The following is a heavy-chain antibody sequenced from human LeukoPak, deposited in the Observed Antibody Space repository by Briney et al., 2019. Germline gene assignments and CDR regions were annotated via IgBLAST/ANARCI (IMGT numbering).Heavy chain of an antibody. CDR2: IYSGGST. J-gene: IGHJ6*02. Sequence: GGSLRLSCAASGFTFSSYAMSWVRQAPGKGLEWVSVIYSGGSTYYADSVKGRFTISRDNSKNTLYLQMNSLRAEDTAVYYCARDATRNSNYAIGYYGMDVWGQGTTVTVSS. V-gene: IGHV3-53*01. D-gene: IGHD2-8*01. CDR3: ARDATRNSNYAIGYYGMDV. CDR1: GFTFSSYA.